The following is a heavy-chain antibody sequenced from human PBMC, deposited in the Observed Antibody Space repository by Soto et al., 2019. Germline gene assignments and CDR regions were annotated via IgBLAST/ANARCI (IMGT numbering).Heavy chain of an antibody. CDR3: ARGGIQLSYAFDY. V-gene: IGHV4-4*07. J-gene: IGHJ4*02. D-gene: IGHD5-18*01. Sequence: QLQLQESGPGLVKPSETLSLTCSVSGTSVSNYYWSWIRQPAGKGLEHIGRIYTSGSTSYNPSLKRRVTMSMDTSQTQIYLNLTSVTAADTAVYYCARGGIQLSYAFDYWGQGILVNVSS. CDR1: GTSVSNYY. CDR2: IYTSGST.